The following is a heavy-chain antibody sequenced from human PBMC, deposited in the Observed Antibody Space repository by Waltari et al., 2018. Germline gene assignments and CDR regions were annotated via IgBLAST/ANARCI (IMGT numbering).Heavy chain of an antibody. V-gene: IGHV3-9*01. Sequence: EVQLVESGGGLVQPGRSLRLSCAASGFTFDDYAIHWARQAPGKGLEWVSGISWNSGSIGYADSVKGRFTISRDNAKNSLYLQMNSLRAEDTALYYCAKGRDMDSSDIFDYWGQGTLVTVSS. CDR1: GFTFDDYA. CDR2: ISWNSGSI. J-gene: IGHJ4*02. CDR3: AKGRDMDSSDIFDY. D-gene: IGHD6-19*01.